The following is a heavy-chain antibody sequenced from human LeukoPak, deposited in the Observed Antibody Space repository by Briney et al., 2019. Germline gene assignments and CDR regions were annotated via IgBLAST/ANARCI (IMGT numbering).Heavy chain of an antibody. CDR1: GYTFTSYY. CDR3: ARVDIVVVPAAIYYYMDV. J-gene: IGHJ6*03. D-gene: IGHD2-2*01. V-gene: IGHV1-46*01. Sequence: ASVKVSCKASGYTFTSYYMHWVRQAPGQGLEWMGIINPSGGSTSYAQKFQGRVTMTRDTSTSTVYMELSSLRSDDTAVYYCARVDIVVVPAAIYYYMDVWGKGTTVTVSS. CDR2: INPSGGST.